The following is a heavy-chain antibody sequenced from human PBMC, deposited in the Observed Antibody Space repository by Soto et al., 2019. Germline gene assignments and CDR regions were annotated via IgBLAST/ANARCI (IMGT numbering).Heavy chain of an antibody. J-gene: IGHJ4*02. V-gene: IGHV1-46*01. Sequence: QVQLVQSGAEVKKPGASVKVSCKASGYTFTSYYMHWVRQAPGQGLEWMGIINPSGGSTSYAQKFQGRVTMTRDTSTNTVYMELSSLRSEDTAVYYCARVDYGDYVFDYWGQGTLVTVSS. CDR2: INPSGGST. CDR3: ARVDYGDYVFDY. CDR1: GYTFTSYY. D-gene: IGHD4-17*01.